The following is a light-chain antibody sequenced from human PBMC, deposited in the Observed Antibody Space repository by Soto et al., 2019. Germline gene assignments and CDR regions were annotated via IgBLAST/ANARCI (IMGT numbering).Light chain of an antibody. CDR2: NAF. V-gene: IGKV1-5*01. Sequence: DIQLTQSPSTLSASLGDTVTITCLASLSISGWLAWYQQAPGKAPKLLIFNAFTLQRGVPSRFRGGGSGTEFTLTISSLHPDDSAIYYCQQYNSYPWTFGLGTKVDIK. CDR3: QQYNSYPWT. CDR1: LSISGW. J-gene: IGKJ1*01.